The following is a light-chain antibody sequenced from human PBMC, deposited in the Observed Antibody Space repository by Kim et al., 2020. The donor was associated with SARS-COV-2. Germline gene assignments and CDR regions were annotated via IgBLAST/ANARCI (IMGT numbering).Light chain of an antibody. V-gene: IGKV1-33*01. CDR2: DAS. Sequence: DIQMTQSPSSLSASVGDRVTITCQASQDIRNCLNWYQQKPGKAPKLLIYDASNLETGVPSRFSGSGSGTDFTFTISSLQPEDVATYYCQHYDNLPYTFGQGTKLEIK. CDR3: QHYDNLPYT. CDR1: QDIRNC. J-gene: IGKJ2*01.